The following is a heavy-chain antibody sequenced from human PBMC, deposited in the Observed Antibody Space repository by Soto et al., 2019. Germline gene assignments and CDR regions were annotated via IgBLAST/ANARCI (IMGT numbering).Heavy chain of an antibody. J-gene: IGHJ4*02. CDR1: SVSISSGNW. CDR2: IYHSGVT. V-gene: IGHV4-4*02. CDR3: AMPLGEAPFSTLDH. D-gene: IGHD3-16*01. Sequence: QVQLQESGPGLVKPSGTLSLTCAVSSVSISSGNWWSWVRQPPGKGLEWIGEIYHSGVTNYNPSLKSRVTISVDKSRNQFFVDLTSVTAADSAVYYCAMPLGEAPFSTLDHWGQGTLVTVSS.